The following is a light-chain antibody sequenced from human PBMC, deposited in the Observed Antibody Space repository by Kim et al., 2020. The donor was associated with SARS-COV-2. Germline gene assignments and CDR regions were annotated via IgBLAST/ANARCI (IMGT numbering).Light chain of an antibody. CDR3: GADQGSGSNFVEV. J-gene: IGLJ2*01. Sequence: QPVLTQPPSASASLGASVTLTCTLSSGYSNYKVDWYQQRPGKGPRFVMRVGTGGIVGSKGDGIPDRFSVLGSGLNRYLTIKNIQEEDESDDHCGADQGSGSNFVEVFGGGTQLTVL. CDR2: VGTGGIVG. CDR1: SGYSNYK. V-gene: IGLV9-49*01.